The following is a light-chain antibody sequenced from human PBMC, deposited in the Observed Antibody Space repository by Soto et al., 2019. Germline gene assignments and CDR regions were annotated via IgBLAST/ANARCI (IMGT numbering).Light chain of an antibody. CDR2: DVG. Sequence: QSVLTQPASVSGSPGWAITISCTGTSSDVGGYNSVSWYQHHPGKAPKLILYDVGHRPSGVSYRFSGSKSGNTASLTISGLQAADEADYFCSSFTSSMTNVFGSGTKVTVL. J-gene: IGLJ1*01. V-gene: IGLV2-14*03. CDR3: SSFTSSMTNV. CDR1: SSDVGGYNS.